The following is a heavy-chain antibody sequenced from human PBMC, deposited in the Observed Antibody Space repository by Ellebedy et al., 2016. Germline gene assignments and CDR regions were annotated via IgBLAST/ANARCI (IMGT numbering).Heavy chain of an antibody. D-gene: IGHD3-10*01. CDR3: ARERITMVRGVIIPLDY. V-gene: IGHV1-18*01. Sequence: ASVKVSXKASGYTFTSYGISWVRQAPGQGLEWMGWISAYNGNTNYAQKLQGRVTMTTDTSTSTAYMELRSLRSDDTAVYYCARERITMVRGVIIPLDYWGQGTLVTVSS. J-gene: IGHJ4*02. CDR2: ISAYNGNT. CDR1: GYTFTSYG.